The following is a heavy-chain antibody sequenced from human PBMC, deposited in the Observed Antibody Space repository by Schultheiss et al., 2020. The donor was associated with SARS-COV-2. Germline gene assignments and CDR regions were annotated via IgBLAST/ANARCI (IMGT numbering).Heavy chain of an antibody. CDR2: INPNSGGT. CDR1: GGTFSSYA. V-gene: IGHV1-18*01. D-gene: IGHD3-10*01. J-gene: IGHJ6*02. Sequence: ASVKVSCKASGGTFSSYAISWVRQAPGQGLEWMGWINPNSGGTNYAQKFQDRVTMTTDTSTSTAYMELRSLRSDDTAVYYCTRDRPPYGLALYFYYGMDVCGQGTAVTVSS. CDR3: TRDRPPYGLALYFYYGMDV.